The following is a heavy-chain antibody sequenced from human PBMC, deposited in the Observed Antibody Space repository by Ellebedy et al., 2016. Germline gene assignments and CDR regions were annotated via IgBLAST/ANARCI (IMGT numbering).Heavy chain of an antibody. Sequence: GGSLRLXXAASGLIFSSYWMYWVRQAPGKGLVWVSRINSDGSSTSYADSVKGRFTISRDNAKNTLYMQMNSLRAEDTAVYYCARDRYYDTSGYPYWGQGTLVTVSS. J-gene: IGHJ4*02. D-gene: IGHD3-22*01. CDR1: GLIFSSYW. V-gene: IGHV3-74*01. CDR2: INSDGSST. CDR3: ARDRYYDTSGYPY.